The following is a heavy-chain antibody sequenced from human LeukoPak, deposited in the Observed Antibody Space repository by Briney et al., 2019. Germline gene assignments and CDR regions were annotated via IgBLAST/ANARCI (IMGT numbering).Heavy chain of an antibody. J-gene: IGHJ4*02. Sequence: SETLSLTCTVSGGSISSSSYYWGWIRQPPGKGLEWIGSIYYSGSTYYNPSLKSRVTISVDTSKNQFSPKLSSVTAADTAVYYCAREQTYYFDYWGQGTLVTVSS. CDR1: GGSISSSSYY. CDR2: IYYSGST. V-gene: IGHV4-39*01. CDR3: AREQTYYFDY. D-gene: IGHD1-26*01.